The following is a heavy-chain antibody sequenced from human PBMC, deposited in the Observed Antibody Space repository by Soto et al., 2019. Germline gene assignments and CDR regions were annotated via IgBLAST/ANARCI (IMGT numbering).Heavy chain of an antibody. CDR3: TTDWDYYDSSGYSPDYYYYGMDV. J-gene: IGHJ6*02. D-gene: IGHD3-22*01. Sequence: GSLRLSCAASGFTFSNAWMNWVRQAPGKGLEWVGRIKSKTDGGTTDYAAPVKGRFTISRDDSKNTLYLQMNSLKTEDTAVYYCTTDWDYYDSSGYSPDYYYYGMDVWGQGTTVTVSS. V-gene: IGHV3-15*07. CDR1: GFTFSNAW. CDR2: IKSKTDGGTT.